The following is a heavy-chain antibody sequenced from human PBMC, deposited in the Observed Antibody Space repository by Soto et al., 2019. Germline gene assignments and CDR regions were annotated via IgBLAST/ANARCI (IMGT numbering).Heavy chain of an antibody. V-gene: IGHV3-7*03. CDR3: ASHILPAYQRDY. J-gene: IGHJ4*02. CDR1: GFTFNDYW. Sequence: GGSLRLSCAASGFTFNDYWMTWVRQAPGKGLEWVANINQDGSEKYYVDSVKGRFTISRDNAKISLYLQMNNLRAEDTAVYYCASHILPAYQRDYWGQGTLVTVSS. D-gene: IGHD3-9*01. CDR2: INQDGSEK.